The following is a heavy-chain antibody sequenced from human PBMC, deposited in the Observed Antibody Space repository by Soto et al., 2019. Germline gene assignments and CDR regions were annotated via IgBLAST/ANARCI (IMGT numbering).Heavy chain of an antibody. Sequence: ASVKVSCKASGYTFTSYGISWVRQAPGQGLEWMGWISAYNGNTNYAQKLQGRVTMTTDTSTSTAYMELRSLRSDDTAVYYCARGLGGSYPHYYYYYYMDVWGKGTTVTVSS. CDR2: ISAYNGNT. V-gene: IGHV1-18*01. CDR3: ARGLGGSYPHYYYYYYMDV. J-gene: IGHJ6*03. D-gene: IGHD1-26*01. CDR1: GYTFTSYG.